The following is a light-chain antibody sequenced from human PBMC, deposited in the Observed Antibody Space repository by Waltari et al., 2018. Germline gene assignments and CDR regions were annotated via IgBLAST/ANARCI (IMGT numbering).Light chain of an antibody. CDR1: SSAVGGYNY. J-gene: IGLJ2*01. Sequence: QSALTQPASVSGSPGQSITISCTGTSSAVGGYNYVSSYQQHPGKAPKLMIYEVSNRPSGVSNRFSGSKSGNTASLTISGLQAEDEADYYCSSYTSSSTLEVVFGGGTKLTVL. V-gene: IGLV2-14*01. CDR3: SSYTSSSTLEVV. CDR2: EVS.